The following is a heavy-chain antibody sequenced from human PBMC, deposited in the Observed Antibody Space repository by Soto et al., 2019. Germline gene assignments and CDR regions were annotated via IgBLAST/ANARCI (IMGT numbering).Heavy chain of an antibody. J-gene: IGHJ6*02. Sequence: LRLSCAASGFTFSSYAMHWVRQAPGKGLEWVAVISFHGSNKYYADFVKGRFTISRDNSKNKLYLQMNSLRAEDTAVYYCAKPIAAAGYYGMDVWGQGTTVTVSS. V-gene: IGHV3-30*18. CDR3: AKPIAAAGYYGMDV. D-gene: IGHD6-13*01. CDR1: GFTFSSYA. CDR2: ISFHGSNK.